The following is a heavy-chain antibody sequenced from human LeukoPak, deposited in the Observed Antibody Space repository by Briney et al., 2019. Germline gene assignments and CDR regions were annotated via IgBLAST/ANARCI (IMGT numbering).Heavy chain of an antibody. CDR2: ISWNSGSI. J-gene: IGHJ3*02. Sequence: GGSLRLSCAASAFTFDDYAMHWVRQAPGKGLEWVSGISWNSGSIGYADSVKGRFTISRGNAKNSLYLQMNSLRAEDTALYYCAKDPYGSGIGDAFDIWGQGTMVTVSS. V-gene: IGHV3-9*01. CDR3: AKDPYGSGIGDAFDI. D-gene: IGHD3-10*01. CDR1: AFTFDDYA.